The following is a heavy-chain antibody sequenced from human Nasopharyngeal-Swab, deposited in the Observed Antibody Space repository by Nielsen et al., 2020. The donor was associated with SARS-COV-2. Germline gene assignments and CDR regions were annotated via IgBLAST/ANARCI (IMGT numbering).Heavy chain of an antibody. V-gene: IGHV4-39*01. J-gene: IGHJ5*02. CDR2: IYYSGST. D-gene: IGHD6-13*01. CDR3: ASPSGYSSSWYRADWFDP. Sequence: WIRQPPGKGLEWIGSIYYSGSTYYNPSLKSRVTISVDTSKNQFSLKLSSVTAADTAVYYCASPSGYSSSWYRADWFDPWGQGTLVTV.